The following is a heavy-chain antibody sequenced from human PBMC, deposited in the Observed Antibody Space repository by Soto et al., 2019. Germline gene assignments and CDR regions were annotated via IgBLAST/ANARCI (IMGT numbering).Heavy chain of an antibody. D-gene: IGHD5-12*01. CDR3: AHRTDSGYDWVNYYFDY. Sequence: SGPTLVNPTQTLTLTCTFSGFSLSTSGVGVGWIRQPPGKALEWLALIYWDDDKRYSPSLKSRLTITKDTSKNQVVLTMTNMDPVDTATYYCAHRTDSGYDWVNYYFDYWGQGTLVTVSS. V-gene: IGHV2-5*02. CDR2: IYWDDDK. CDR1: GFSLSTSGVG. J-gene: IGHJ4*02.